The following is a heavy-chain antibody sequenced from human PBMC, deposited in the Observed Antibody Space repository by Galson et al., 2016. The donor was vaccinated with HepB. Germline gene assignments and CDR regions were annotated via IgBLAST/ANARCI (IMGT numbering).Heavy chain of an antibody. V-gene: IGHV3-48*02. D-gene: IGHD2-21*02. CDR3: VMDLTGDWSRGH. J-gene: IGHJ4*02. CDR1: GFTFSAYT. CDR2: IGSRDSIM. Sequence: SLRLSCATSGFTFSAYTMNWVRQAPGKGLEWISYIGSRDSIMYYADSVRGRFTISRDDAENSLFLQMNSLRYEDPAVYYCVMDLTGDWSRGHWGQGSLVIVSS.